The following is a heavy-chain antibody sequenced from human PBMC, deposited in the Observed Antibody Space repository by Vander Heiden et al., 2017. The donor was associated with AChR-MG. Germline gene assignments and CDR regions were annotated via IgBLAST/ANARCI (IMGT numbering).Heavy chain of an antibody. CDR1: GFSFSGYA. D-gene: IGHD3-10*01. J-gene: IGHJ4*02. CDR2: ISYDGSNK. CDR3: AREDYYGSGSTYFDY. Sequence: QVQLVESGGGVVQPGRSLRLSCAASGFSFSGYAMHWVRQAPGKGLEWVAVISYDGSNKYYADSVKGRFTISRDNSKNTLYLQMNSLRAEDTAVYYCAREDYYGSGSTYFDYWGQGTLVTVSS. V-gene: IGHV3-30-3*01.